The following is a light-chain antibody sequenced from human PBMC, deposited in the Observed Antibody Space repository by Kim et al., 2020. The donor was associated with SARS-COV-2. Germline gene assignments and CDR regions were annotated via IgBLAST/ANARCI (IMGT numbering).Light chain of an antibody. CDR2: AAS. CDR3: QQSHSTPYI. J-gene: IGKJ2*01. V-gene: IGKV1-39*01. CDR1: QTISTF. Sequence: DIQMTQSPSSLSGSMGDRVNITCRASQTISTFLNWYQQKPGKAPKLLISAASSLASGVPSRFSGSGSGTDFTLTISSLQPEDFATYYCQQSHSTPYICGQGKKLE.